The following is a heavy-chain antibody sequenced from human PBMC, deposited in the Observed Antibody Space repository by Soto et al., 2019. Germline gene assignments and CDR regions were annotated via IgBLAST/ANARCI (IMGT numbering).Heavy chain of an antibody. J-gene: IGHJ4*02. CDR3: AKVSGSYPRAGYYCDY. CDR1: GFTFSSYA. D-gene: IGHD1-26*01. Sequence: EVQLLESGGGLVQPGGSLRLSCAASGFTFSSYAMSWVRQAPGKGLEWVSAISGSGGSTYYAESVKSRFTISRDNSKNTRYLQMNSLRAEDTAVYYCAKVSGSYPRAGYYCDYWGQGTLVTVSS. CDR2: ISGSGGST. V-gene: IGHV3-23*01.